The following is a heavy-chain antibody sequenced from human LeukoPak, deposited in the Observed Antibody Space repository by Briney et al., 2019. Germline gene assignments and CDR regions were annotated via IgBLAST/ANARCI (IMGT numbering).Heavy chain of an antibody. CDR2: IVVCSGDT. Sequence: ASVTVSFKASGFTFTSSAVQWVRQARGQRREWIGWIVVCSGDTNSAQKFQERVTITRDMSTSTAYMELSSLRPEDTAVYYCGADSMPRGVFSYPFDIWGQGTMVTVSS. CDR3: GADSMPRGVFSYPFDI. CDR1: GFTFTSSA. D-gene: IGHD3-10*01. J-gene: IGHJ3*02. V-gene: IGHV1-58*01.